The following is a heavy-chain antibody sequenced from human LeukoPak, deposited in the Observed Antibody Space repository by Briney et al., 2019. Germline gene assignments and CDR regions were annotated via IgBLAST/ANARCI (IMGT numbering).Heavy chain of an antibody. CDR3: ATGVLRGGYDYVWGSYVPYFDY. D-gene: IGHD3-16*01. CDR2: FDPEDGET. J-gene: IGHJ4*02. CDR1: GYTLTELS. V-gene: IGHV1-24*01. Sequence: ASVKVSCKVSGYTLTELSMHWVRQAPGKGLEWMGGFDPEDGETIYAQKFQGRVTMTEDTSTDTAYMELSSLRSEDTAVYYCATGVLRGGYDYVWGSYVPYFDYWGQGTLVTVSS.